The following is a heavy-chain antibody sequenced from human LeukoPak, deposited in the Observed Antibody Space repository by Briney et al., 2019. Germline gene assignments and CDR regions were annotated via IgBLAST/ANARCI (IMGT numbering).Heavy chain of an antibody. V-gene: IGHV3-11*01. Sequence: KSGGSLRLSCAASGFTFSDYYMSWIRQAPGKGLEWVSYISSSGSTIYYADSVKGRFTISRDNAKNSLYQQMNSLRAEDTAVYYCARDLAVAGIKVGYYGMDVWGQGTTVTVSS. CDR2: ISSSGSTI. CDR1: GFTFSDYY. CDR3: ARDLAVAGIKVGYYGMDV. J-gene: IGHJ6*02. D-gene: IGHD6-19*01.